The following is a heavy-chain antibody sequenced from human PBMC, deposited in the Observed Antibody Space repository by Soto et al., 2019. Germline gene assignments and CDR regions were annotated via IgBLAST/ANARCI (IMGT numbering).Heavy chain of an antibody. CDR3: ARASCGDTCYYRIDY. CDR1: DSTFDSYA. D-gene: IGHD2-15*01. CDR2: ITGGGDIT. J-gene: IGHJ4*02. V-gene: IGHV3-23*01. Sequence: EVQLLESGGGLVQPGGSLRLSCAAADSTFDSYAMCWVRRAPGKGLEWVSSITGGGDITYYADSVKGRFTISRDNFKNSLYLQMHSLRGEDTSVYYCARASCGDTCYYRIDYWGQGTLVTVSS.